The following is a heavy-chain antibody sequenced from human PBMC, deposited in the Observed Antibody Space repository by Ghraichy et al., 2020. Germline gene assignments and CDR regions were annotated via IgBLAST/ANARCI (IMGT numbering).Heavy chain of an antibody. CDR3: ARVTRAAVALDY. Sequence: SETLSLTCTVSGDSINSGAYSWSWIRQPPGKGLEWLGYIYHSGTTYYTSSLKSRVTLSVDRSKNQFSMKLTSVTATDTAVYFCARVTRAAVALDYWGQGTLVTVSS. CDR2: IYHSGTT. J-gene: IGHJ4*02. V-gene: IGHV4-30-2*01. CDR1: GDSINSGAYS. D-gene: IGHD6-25*01.